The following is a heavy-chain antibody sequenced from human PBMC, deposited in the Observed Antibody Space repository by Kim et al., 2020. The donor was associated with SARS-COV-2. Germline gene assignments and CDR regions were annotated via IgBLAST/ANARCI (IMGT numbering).Heavy chain of an antibody. CDR3: ASLGAHPYY. V-gene: IGHV4-59*01. CDR1: VGSISSYC. Sequence: SDTLSLTCTVSVGSISSYCWSWIRQPPGKGLDWIGYIYYSGSHNYNPSPKSRVTISVDTSKNQFSLKLSTVTAADTAVYYCASLGAHPYYWGQGTLVTVSS. J-gene: IGHJ4*02. CDR2: IYYSGSH. D-gene: IGHD3-10*01.